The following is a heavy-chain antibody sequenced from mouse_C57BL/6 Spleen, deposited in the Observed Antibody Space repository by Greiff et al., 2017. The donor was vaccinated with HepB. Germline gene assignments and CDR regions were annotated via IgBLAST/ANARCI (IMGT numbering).Heavy chain of an antibody. J-gene: IGHJ1*03. Sequence: EVQRVESGGGLVQPGESLKLSCESNEYEFPSHDMSWVRKTPEKRLELVAAINSDGGSTYYPDTMERRFIISRDNTKKTLYLQMSSLRSEDTALYYCARARYGYDGRYFDVWGTGTTVTVSS. D-gene: IGHD2-2*01. CDR1: EYEFPSHD. V-gene: IGHV5-2*01. CDR2: INSDGGST. CDR3: ARARYGYDGRYFDV.